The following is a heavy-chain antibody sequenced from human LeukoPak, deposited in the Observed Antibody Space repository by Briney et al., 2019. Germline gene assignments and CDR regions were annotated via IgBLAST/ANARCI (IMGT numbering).Heavy chain of an antibody. V-gene: IGHV1-2*02. Sequence: ASVKVSCKASGYTFTGYYMHWVRQAPGQGLEWMGWINPNSGGTNYAQKFQGRVTMTRDTSISAAYMELSRLRSDDTAVYYCARLYCSGGSCYPPYYFDYWGQGTLVTVSS. CDR1: GYTFTGYY. CDR3: ARLYCSGGSCYPPYYFDY. J-gene: IGHJ4*02. CDR2: INPNSGGT. D-gene: IGHD2-15*01.